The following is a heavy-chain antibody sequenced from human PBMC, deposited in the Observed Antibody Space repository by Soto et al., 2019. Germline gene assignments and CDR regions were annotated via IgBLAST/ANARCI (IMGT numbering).Heavy chain of an antibody. Sequence: AGPALVNPTQTLTLTCTFSGFSLSTSGVGVGWIRQPPGKALEWLALIYWDDDKRYSPSLKSRLTVTKDTSKNQVVLTMTNMDPVDTATYYXAHKDSWATYYYYGMDVWGQGTTVTVSS. V-gene: IGHV2-5*02. D-gene: IGHD6-13*01. CDR1: GFSLSTSGVG. J-gene: IGHJ6*02. CDR2: IYWDDDK. CDR3: AHKDSWATYYYYGMDV.